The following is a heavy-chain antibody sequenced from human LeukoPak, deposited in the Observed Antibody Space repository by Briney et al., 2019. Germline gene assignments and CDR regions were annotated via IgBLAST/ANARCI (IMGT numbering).Heavy chain of an antibody. D-gene: IGHD1-26*01. CDR1: GGSFSDYY. CDR2: IDHTGSN. J-gene: IGHJ4*02. Sequence: SETLSLTCAVYGGSFSDYYWTWIRQPPGKGLEWIGEIDHTGSNNYNPSLKSRVTMSVDTSKNQFSLRLSSVTAADTAVYYCARESVGIDYWGQGTLVTVSS. V-gene: IGHV4-34*01. CDR3: ARESVGIDY.